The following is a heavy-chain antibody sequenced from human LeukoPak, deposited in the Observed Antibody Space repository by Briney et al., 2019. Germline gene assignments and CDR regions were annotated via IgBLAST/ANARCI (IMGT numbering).Heavy chain of an antibody. D-gene: IGHD3-9*01. J-gene: IGHJ5*02. V-gene: IGHV3-23*01. CDR3: AKDLKGFDP. CDR2: LSGSGGSS. Sequence: RGSQILSCTAPGFSLSSNAVSWVPHAPLMGLERVSALSGSGGSSYYADSVKGRFIISGDNTKNTLYLQMNSLRAEDTAVYYCAKDLKGFDPWGQGTLVTVSS. CDR1: GFSLSSNA.